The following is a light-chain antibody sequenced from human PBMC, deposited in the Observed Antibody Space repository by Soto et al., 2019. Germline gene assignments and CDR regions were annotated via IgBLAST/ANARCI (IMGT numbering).Light chain of an antibody. CDR2: GAS. CDR3: QQTYSAPLT. V-gene: IGKV1-39*01. Sequence: DIQMTQSPFSLPASVGDRVNITCRASQSISNYLNWYQQKPGRAPSLLIHGASSLQGGVPSRFSGSGSGTDFTLTISSLQPEDFTTYYCQQTYSAPLTFGGGTKLEI. J-gene: IGKJ4*01. CDR1: QSISNY.